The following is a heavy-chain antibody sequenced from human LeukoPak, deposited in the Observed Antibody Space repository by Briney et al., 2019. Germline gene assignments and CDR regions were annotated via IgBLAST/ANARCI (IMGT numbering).Heavy chain of an antibody. D-gene: IGHD3-3*01. V-gene: IGHV3-74*01. CDR3: ARSFYDFLNGPYEEAFDM. J-gene: IGHJ3*02. CDR2: ISSDGSTT. Sequence: GGSLRLSCTASGFTFSSHWMHWVRQAPGKGLVWVSRISSDGSTTTYADSVKGRFTISRDNAKNTLYLQMNSLRAEDTAVYYCARSFYDFLNGPYEEAFDMWGQGTMVTVSS. CDR1: GFTFSSHW.